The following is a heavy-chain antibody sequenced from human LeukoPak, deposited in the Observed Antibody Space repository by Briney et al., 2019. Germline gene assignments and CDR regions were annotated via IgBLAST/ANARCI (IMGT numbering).Heavy chain of an antibody. CDR3: ASANYYDSSGYPNYYFDY. V-gene: IGHV4-34*01. CDR1: GFAFSSYA. J-gene: IGHJ4*02. Sequence: GSLRLSCAASGFAFSSYAMSWVRQPPGKGLEWIGEINHSGSTNYNPSLKSRVTISVDTSKNQFSLKLSSVTAADTAVYYCASANYYDSSGYPNYYFDYWGQGTLVTVSS. D-gene: IGHD3-22*01. CDR2: INHSGST.